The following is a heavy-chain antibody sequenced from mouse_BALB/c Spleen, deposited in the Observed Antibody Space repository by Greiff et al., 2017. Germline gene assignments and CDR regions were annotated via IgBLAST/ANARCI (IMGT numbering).Heavy chain of an antibody. D-gene: IGHD2-14*01. Sequence: EVKLVESGGGLVKPGGSLKLSCAASGFTFSSYAMSWVRQTPEKRLEWVASISSGGSTYYPDSVKGRFTISRDNARNILYLQMSSLRSEDTAMYYCARVTYYRYDAGPMDYWGQGTSVTVSS. CDR2: ISSGGST. V-gene: IGHV5-6-5*01. CDR1: GFTFSSYA. CDR3: ARVTYYRYDAGPMDY. J-gene: IGHJ4*01.